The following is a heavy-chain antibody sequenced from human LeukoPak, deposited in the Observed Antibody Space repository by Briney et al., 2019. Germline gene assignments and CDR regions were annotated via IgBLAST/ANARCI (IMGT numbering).Heavy chain of an antibody. J-gene: IGHJ6*02. CDR1: GYTFTGYY. CDR2: INPNSGGT. D-gene: IGHD3-3*01. V-gene: IGHV1-2*06. Sequence: ASVKVSCKASGYTFTGYYMHWVRQAPGQGLEWMGRINPNSGGTNYAQKFQGRVTMTRDTSISTAYMELSRLRSDDTAVYHCAREGDDFWSGYYSAYYYYGMDVWGQGTTVTVSS. CDR3: AREGDDFWSGYYSAYYYYGMDV.